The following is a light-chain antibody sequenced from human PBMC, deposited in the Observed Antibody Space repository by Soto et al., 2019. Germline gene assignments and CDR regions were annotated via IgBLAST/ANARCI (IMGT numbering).Light chain of an antibody. CDR3: QFYGSSLIT. V-gene: IGKV3-20*01. CDR1: QIIKTFY. J-gene: IGKJ5*01. CDR2: GVY. Sequence: IVLTQSPGPLSLSPGETATLSCRASQIIKTFYFGWYQQKPGQSPRLLIYGVYSRATGTPDRFSGSGSGTDFTLTISRLEPEDSAVYYCQFYGSSLITFGQGTRLEIK.